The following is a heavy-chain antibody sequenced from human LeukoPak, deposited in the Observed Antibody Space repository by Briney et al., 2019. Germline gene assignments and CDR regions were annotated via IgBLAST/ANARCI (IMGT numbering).Heavy chain of an antibody. CDR3: ARATYYDFWSGYQNDY. D-gene: IGHD3-3*01. V-gene: IGHV1-2*02. J-gene: IGHJ4*02. CDR2: INPNSGGT. Sequence: ASVKDSCKASGYTFTGYYMHWVRQAPGQGLEWMGWINPNSGGTNYAQKFQGRVTMTRDTSISTAYMELSRLRSDDTAVYYCARATYYDFWSGYQNDYWGQGTLVAVSS. CDR1: GYTFTGYY.